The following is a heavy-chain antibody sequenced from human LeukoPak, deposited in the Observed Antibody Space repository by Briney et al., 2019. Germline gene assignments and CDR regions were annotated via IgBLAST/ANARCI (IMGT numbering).Heavy chain of an antibody. V-gene: IGHV1-69*04. Sequence: ASVKVSCKASGYTFTSYGISWVRQAPGQGLEWMGRIIPILGIANYAQKFQGRVTITADKSTSTAYMELSSLRSEDTAVYYCARDHGDYGAHDYWGQGTLVTVSS. CDR2: IIPILGIA. CDR1: GYTFTSYG. D-gene: IGHD4-17*01. CDR3: ARDHGDYGAHDY. J-gene: IGHJ4*02.